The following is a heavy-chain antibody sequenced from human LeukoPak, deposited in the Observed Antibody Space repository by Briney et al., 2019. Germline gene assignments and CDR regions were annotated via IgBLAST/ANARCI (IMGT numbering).Heavy chain of an antibody. Sequence: GGSLRLSCAASGFTFSSYWMSWVRQAPGKGLEWVANIKQDGSEKYYVDSVKGRFTISRDNAKNSLYLQMNSLRAEDTAVYYCAGEVFSSVMITFGGVIVGWGQGTLVTVSS. D-gene: IGHD3-16*02. J-gene: IGHJ4*02. CDR2: IKQDGSEK. CDR3: AGEVFSSVMITFGGVIVG. CDR1: GFTFSSYW. V-gene: IGHV3-7*01.